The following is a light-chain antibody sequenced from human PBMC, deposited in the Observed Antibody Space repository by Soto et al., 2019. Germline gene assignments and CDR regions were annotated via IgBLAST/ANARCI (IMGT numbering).Light chain of an antibody. CDR2: AAS. Sequence: DIQMTQSPSSLSASVGDRVTITCRASQSISSYLNWYQQKPGKAPKLLIYAASSLQSGVPSRFSGSGSGTDYILTISSLQPEDFATYYCQQSYSTPFPFGQGPKLEIK. J-gene: IGKJ2*01. CDR3: QQSYSTPFP. V-gene: IGKV1-39*01. CDR1: QSISSY.